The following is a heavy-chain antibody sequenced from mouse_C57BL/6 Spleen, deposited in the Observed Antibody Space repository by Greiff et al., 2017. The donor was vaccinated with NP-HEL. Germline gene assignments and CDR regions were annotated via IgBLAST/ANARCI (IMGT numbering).Heavy chain of an antibody. V-gene: IGHV1-75*01. D-gene: IGHD2-12*01. CDR2: IFPGSGST. CDR1: GYTFTDYY. J-gene: IGHJ4*01. CDR3: ARQGGVRYDYYYAMDY. Sequence: VQLQESGPELVKPGASVKISCKASGYTFTDYYINWVKQRPGQGLEWIGWIFPGSGSTYYNEEFKGKATLTVDKSSSTAYMLLSSLTSDDSAVYLCARQGGVRYDYYYAMDYWGQGTSVTVSS.